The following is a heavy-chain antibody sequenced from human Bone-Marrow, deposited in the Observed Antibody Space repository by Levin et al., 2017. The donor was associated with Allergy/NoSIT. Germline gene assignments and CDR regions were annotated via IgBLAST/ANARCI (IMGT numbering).Heavy chain of an antibody. Sequence: GESLKISCAASGFTFSSYAMSWVRQAPGKGLEWVSAISGSGGSTYYADSVKGRFTISRDNSKNTLYLQMNSLRAEDTAVYYCAKDRVKKYNWNHPEAFDIWGQGTMVTVSS. CDR1: GFTFSSYA. V-gene: IGHV3-23*01. D-gene: IGHD1-14*01. J-gene: IGHJ3*02. CDR2: ISGSGGST. CDR3: AKDRVKKYNWNHPEAFDI.